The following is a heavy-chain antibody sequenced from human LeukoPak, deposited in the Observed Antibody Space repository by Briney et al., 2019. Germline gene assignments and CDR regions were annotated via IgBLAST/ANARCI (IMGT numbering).Heavy chain of an antibody. CDR1: GGSISSSSYY. CDR2: IYYSGST. CDR3: ARRVRFYYFDY. Sequence: ASETLSLTCTVSGGSISSSSYYWGWIRQPPGKGLEWIGSIYYSGSTYYNPSLKSRVTISVDTSKNQFSLKLSSVTAADTAVYYCARRVRFYYFDYWGQGTLVTVSS. V-gene: IGHV4-39*01. J-gene: IGHJ4*02.